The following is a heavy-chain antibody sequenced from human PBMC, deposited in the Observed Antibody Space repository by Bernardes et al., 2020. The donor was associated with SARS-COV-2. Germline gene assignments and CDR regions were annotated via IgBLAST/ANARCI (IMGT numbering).Heavy chain of an antibody. CDR2: MNQDGAVT. V-gene: IGHV3-74*01. CDR1: GYRFSSYW. J-gene: IGHJ4*02. Sequence: GGSLRLSCAGSGYRFSSYWMHWVRQVPGQGPVWVARMNQDGAVTDYADSVQGRFTISRDNAKDTLYLQMNSLRVEDTAVYYCSRDLSGAQDFWGQGTLVTVSS. CDR3: SRDLSGAQDF. D-gene: IGHD7-27*01.